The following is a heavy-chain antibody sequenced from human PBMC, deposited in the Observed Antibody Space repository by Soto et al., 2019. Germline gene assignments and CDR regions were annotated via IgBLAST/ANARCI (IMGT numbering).Heavy chain of an antibody. V-gene: IGHV1-2*04. CDR2: INPNSGGT. CDR3: ARDGYPSIAAPTYGMDV. J-gene: IGHJ6*02. CDR1: GYTFTGYY. D-gene: IGHD6-6*01. Sequence: ASVKVSCKASGYTFTGYYMHWVRQAPGQGLEWMGWINPNSGGTNYAQKFQGWVTMTRDTSISTAYMELSRLRSDDTAVYYCARDGYPSIAAPTYGMDVCGQETTVTVSS.